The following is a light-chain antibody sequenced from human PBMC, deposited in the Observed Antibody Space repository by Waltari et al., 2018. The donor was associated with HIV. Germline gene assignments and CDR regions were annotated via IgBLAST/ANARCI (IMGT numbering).Light chain of an antibody. CDR3: QQYGSSSPCT. CDR1: QSVSSSY. CDR2: GAS. J-gene: IGKJ2*02. V-gene: IGKV3-20*01. Sequence: EIVLTQSPGTLSLSPGERATLSCRASQSVSSSYLAWYQQKPGQAPRLLIYGASSRATGIPDRFSGSGSGTDFTLTISRLEPEDFAVYYCQQYGSSSPCTFGQGTKLEIK.